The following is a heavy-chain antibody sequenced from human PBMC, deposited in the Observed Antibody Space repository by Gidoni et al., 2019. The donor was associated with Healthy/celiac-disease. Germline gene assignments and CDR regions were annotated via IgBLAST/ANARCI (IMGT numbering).Heavy chain of an antibody. V-gene: IGHV1-8*01. D-gene: IGHD6-19*01. CDR2: MNPNSGNT. CDR3: ARVGQWLVRRYFQH. Sequence: QVQLVQSGAEVKKPWASVKVSCKAAGYTFTSYDINWVRQATGQGLEWMGWMNPNSGNTGYAQKFQGRVTMTRNTSISTAYMELSSLRSEDTAVYYCARVGQWLVRRYFQHWGQGTLVTVSS. J-gene: IGHJ1*01. CDR1: GYTFTSYD.